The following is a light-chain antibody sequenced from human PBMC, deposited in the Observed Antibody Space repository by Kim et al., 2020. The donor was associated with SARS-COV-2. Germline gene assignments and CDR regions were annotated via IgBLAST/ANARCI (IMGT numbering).Light chain of an antibody. CDR2: GAS. V-gene: IGKV1-12*01. CDR3: QHVNNFPHT. CDR1: QAISSW. J-gene: IGKJ2*01. Sequence: DIQMTQSPSSVSASVGDRVTITCRASQAISSWLAWYQQKPGKAPKLLIYGASTLQSGVPSRFSGSGSGTDFTLTISSLQPEDFATYYCQHVNNFPHTFGQGTTLEI.